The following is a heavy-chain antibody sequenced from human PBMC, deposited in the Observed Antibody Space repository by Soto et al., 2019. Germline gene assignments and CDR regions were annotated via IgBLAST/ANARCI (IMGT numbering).Heavy chain of an antibody. J-gene: IGHJ4*02. CDR3: AKEVSLASNVDLDY. Sequence: PGGSLRLSCAASGFTFSIFAMSWVRQSPGKGLEWVSTISGSGGSTYYADAVKGRFTISRDNSMGTLYLQMKSLRVEDTAIYYCAKEVSLASNVDLDYWGQGALVTVSS. CDR2: ISGSGGST. CDR1: GFTFSIFA. V-gene: IGHV3-23*01. D-gene: IGHD5-12*01.